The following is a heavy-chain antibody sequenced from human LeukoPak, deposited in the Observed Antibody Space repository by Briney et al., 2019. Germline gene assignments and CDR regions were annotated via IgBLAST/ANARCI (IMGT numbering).Heavy chain of an antibody. Sequence: PGGSLRLSCAASGFTFSSYEMNWVRQAPGKGLEWVSYISSSGSTIYYADSVKGRFTISRDNAKNSLYLQMNSLRAEDTAVYYCARGLIAAAAPFDYWGQGTLVTVSS. V-gene: IGHV3-48*03. D-gene: IGHD6-13*01. CDR2: ISSSGSTI. CDR1: GFTFSSYE. CDR3: ARGLIAAAAPFDY. J-gene: IGHJ4*02.